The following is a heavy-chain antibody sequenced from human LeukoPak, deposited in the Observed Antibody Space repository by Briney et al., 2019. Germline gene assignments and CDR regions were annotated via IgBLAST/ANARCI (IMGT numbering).Heavy chain of an antibody. CDR3: AGLSARLKNWFDP. Sequence: SETLSLTCTVSGGSISSSSYYWGWIRRPPGKGLEWIGSIYYSGSTYYNPSLKSRVTISVDTSKNQFSLKLSSVTAADTAVYYCAGLSARLKNWFDPWGQGTLVTVSS. CDR2: IYYSGST. V-gene: IGHV4-39*01. J-gene: IGHJ5*02. CDR1: GGSISSSSYY.